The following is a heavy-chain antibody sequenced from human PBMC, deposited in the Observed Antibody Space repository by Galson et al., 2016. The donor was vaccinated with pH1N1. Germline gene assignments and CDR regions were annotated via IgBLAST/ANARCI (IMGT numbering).Heavy chain of an antibody. CDR3: ARLSGSRWLDP. V-gene: IGHV1-18*01. J-gene: IGHJ5*02. Sequence: VKVSCKASGYMFTSYGITWVRPAPGQGLEWMGLISGYNGNTNYAQKFRGRLTMTTDTSTTTAYMELRSLRSDDTAFYYCARLSGSRWLDPWGQGTLVTVSS. CDR1: GYMFTSYG. D-gene: IGHD3-10*01. CDR2: ISGYNGNT.